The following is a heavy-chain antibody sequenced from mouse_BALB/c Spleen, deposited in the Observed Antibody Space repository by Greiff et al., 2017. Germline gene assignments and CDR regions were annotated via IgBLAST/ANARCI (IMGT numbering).Heavy chain of an antibody. CDR3: ARENYYGSSHDY. Sequence: EVQRVESGGGLVKPGGSLKLSCAASGFAFSSYDMSWVRQTPEKRLEWVAYISCGGGSTYYPDTVKGRFTISRDNAKNTLYLQMSSLKSEDTAMYYCARENYYGSSHDYWGQGTTLTVSS. CDR1: GFAFSSYD. D-gene: IGHD1-1*01. J-gene: IGHJ2*01. CDR2: ISCGGGST. V-gene: IGHV5-12-1*01.